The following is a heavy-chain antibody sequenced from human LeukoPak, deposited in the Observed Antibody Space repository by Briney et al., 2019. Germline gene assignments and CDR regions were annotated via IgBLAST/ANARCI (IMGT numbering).Heavy chain of an antibody. D-gene: IGHD3-10*01. CDR2: TYYRSKWYN. V-gene: IGHV6-1*01. CDR1: GDSVSSNSAA. J-gene: IGHJ4*02. CDR3: ARCYGSGSYYLCLFDY. Sequence: SQTLSLTCAISGDSVSSNSAAWNWIRQSPSRGLEWLGRTYYRSKWYNDYAVSVKSRITINPDTSKNQFSLQLNSVTPEDTAVYYCARCYGSGSYYLCLFDYWGREPWSPSPQ.